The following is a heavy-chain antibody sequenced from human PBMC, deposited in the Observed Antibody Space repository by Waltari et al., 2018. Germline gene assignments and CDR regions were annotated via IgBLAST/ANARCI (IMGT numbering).Heavy chain of an antibody. V-gene: IGHV3-48*04. J-gene: IGHJ5*02. Sequence: EVQLVESGGGLVQPGGSLRLSCAASGFTFSSYSMNWVRQAPGKGLEWVSYISSSSSTLDYADSVKGRFTISRDNAKNSLYLQMNSLRAEDTAVYYCARDHLGWFDPWGQGTLVTVSS. CDR2: ISSSSSTL. D-gene: IGHD3-3*02. CDR3: ARDHLGWFDP. CDR1: GFTFSSYS.